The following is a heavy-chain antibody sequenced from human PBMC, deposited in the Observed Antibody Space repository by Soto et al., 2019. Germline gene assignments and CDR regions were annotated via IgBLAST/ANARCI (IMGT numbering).Heavy chain of an antibody. D-gene: IGHD3-10*01. Sequence: QVQLQESGPGLVKPSETLSLTCTVSGGSISSYYWSWIRQPPGKGLEWIGYIYYSGSTNYNPSLKSRVTISVDTAKNQCSLKLSSVTAADTAVYYCARGYYYGSGSSEFDPWGQGTLVTVSS. CDR2: IYYSGST. V-gene: IGHV4-59*01. CDR3: ARGYYYGSGSSEFDP. J-gene: IGHJ5*02. CDR1: GGSISSYY.